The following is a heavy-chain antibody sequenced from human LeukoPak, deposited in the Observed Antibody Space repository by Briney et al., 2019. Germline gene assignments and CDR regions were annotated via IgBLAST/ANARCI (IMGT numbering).Heavy chain of an antibody. CDR3: ARHPRGIVVVPAAMETTNWFDP. CDR2: INPNSGGT. J-gene: IGHJ5*02. V-gene: IGHV1-2*06. D-gene: IGHD2-2*01. CDR1: GYTFTGYY. Sequence: ASVKVSCKASGYTFTGYYMHWVRQAPGQGLEWMGRINPNSGGTNYAQKFQGRVTMTRDTSISTAYMELSRLRSDDTAVYYCARHPRGIVVVPAAMETTNWFDPWGQGTLVTVSS.